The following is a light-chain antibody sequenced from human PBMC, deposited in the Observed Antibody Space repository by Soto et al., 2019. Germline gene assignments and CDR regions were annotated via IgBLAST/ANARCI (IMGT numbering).Light chain of an antibody. V-gene: IGKV1-17*01. CDR1: QGIRED. CDR3: LQHQTYPLS. CDR2: GVS. J-gene: IGKJ4*01. Sequence: DIHITHCPSSLAASVGDRVTITCRASQGIREDLAWYQQKPGKAPTRLIYGVSSLQNGVPSRFSATGSGTEFTLTISSLQPEDFATYYCLQHQTYPLSFGGGTKV.